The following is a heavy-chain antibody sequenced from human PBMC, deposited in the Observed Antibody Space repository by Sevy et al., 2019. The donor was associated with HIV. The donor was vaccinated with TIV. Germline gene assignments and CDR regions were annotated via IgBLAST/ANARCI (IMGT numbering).Heavy chain of an antibody. CDR3: AREWGGDEYCGGGSCYSGATTECYYYGMDV. CDR2: ISAYNGNT. D-gene: IGHD2-15*01. J-gene: IGHJ6*02. V-gene: IGHV1-18*01. Sequence: ASVKVSCKASGYTFTSYGISWVRQAPGQGLEWMGWISAYNGNTNYAQKLQGRVTMNTDTSTSTAYMELRSLRSDDTAMYYWAREWGGDEYCGGGSCYSGATTECYYYGMDVWGQGTTVTVSS. CDR1: GYTFTSYG.